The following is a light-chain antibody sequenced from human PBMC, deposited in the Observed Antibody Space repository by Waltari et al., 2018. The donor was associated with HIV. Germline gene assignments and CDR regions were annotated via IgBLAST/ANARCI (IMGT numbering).Light chain of an antibody. CDR3: AAWDDSLSRPV. J-gene: IGLJ3*02. CDR1: SSNIGSNY. Sequence: QSVLTQPPSASGTPGQRVTISCSGSSSNIGSNYVNWYRHLPGTAPDLLMYRTNQRPAGVPDRFSASKSGTSASLAITGPQSEDEAHYYCAAWDDSLSRPVFGGGTRLTVL. V-gene: IGLV1-47*01. CDR2: RTN.